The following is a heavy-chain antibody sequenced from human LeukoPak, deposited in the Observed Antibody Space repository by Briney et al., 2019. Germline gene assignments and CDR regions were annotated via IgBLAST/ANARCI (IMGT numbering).Heavy chain of an antibody. D-gene: IGHD2-2*01. CDR2: IYTSGST. CDR1: GGSISSYY. J-gene: IGHJ4*02. CDR3: ARGMGYCSSTSCYYFDY. Sequence: PSETLSLTCTVSGGSISSYYWSWIRQPPGKGLEWIGYIYTSGSTNYNPSLKSRVTISVDTSKNQFSLKLSSVTAADTAVYYCARGMGYCSSTSCYYFDYWGQGTLVTVSS. V-gene: IGHV4-4*09.